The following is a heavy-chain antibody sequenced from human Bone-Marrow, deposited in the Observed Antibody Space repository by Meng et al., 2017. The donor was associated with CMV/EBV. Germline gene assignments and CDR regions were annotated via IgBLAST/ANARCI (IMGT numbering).Heavy chain of an antibody. D-gene: IGHD3-10*01. Sequence: GGSLRLSCVGSGFNFRDYYMSWVRQAPGKGLEWISSISSTGSNIDYADSVKGRFTSSRDNAKNSLVLEMISLRAEDTAVYYCTRGSYFYASGTYWGQGTLVTFYS. CDR3: TRGSYFYASGTY. J-gene: IGHJ4*02. V-gene: IGHV3-11*01. CDR1: GFNFRDYY. CDR2: ISSTGSNI.